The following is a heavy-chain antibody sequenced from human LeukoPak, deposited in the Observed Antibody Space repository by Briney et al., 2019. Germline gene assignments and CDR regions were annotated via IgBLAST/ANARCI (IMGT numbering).Heavy chain of an antibody. CDR3: ARERYCSSTSCYYYFDY. CDR1: GGTFSSYA. D-gene: IGHD2-2*01. J-gene: IGHJ4*02. CDR2: IIPIFGIA. V-gene: IGHV1-69*04. Sequence: SVKVSCKASGGTFSSYAISWVRQAPGQGLEWMGRIIPIFGIANYAQKFQGGVTITADKSTSTAYMELSSLRSEDTAVYYCARERYCSSTSCYYYFDYWGQGTLVTVSS.